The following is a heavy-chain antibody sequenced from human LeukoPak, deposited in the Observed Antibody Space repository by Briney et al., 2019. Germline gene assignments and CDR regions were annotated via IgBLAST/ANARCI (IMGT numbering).Heavy chain of an antibody. CDR2: INHSGST. CDR1: GGSLSDYY. Sequence: RWETLSLTRAVYGGSLSDYYWSWIRQPPGKGLEWIGEINHSGSTNYNPSLKSRVTISVDTSKNQFSLKLSSVTAADTAVYYCARGGKITMVRGVNPFGTYRNWFDPWGQGTLVTVSS. J-gene: IGHJ5*02. V-gene: IGHV4-34*01. D-gene: IGHD3-10*01. CDR3: ARGGKITMVRGVNPFGTYRNWFDP.